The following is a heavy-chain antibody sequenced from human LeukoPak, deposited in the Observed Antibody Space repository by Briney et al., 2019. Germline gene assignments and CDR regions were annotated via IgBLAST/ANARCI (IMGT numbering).Heavy chain of an antibody. CDR3: ARARLGYCSSTSCYTDDIVRYYFDY. J-gene: IGHJ4*02. V-gene: IGHV3-30-3*01. CDR1: GFTFSSYA. D-gene: IGHD2-2*02. Sequence: PGRALRLSCAASGFTFSSYAMHWVRQAPGKGLEWVAVISYDGSNKYYADSVKGRFTISRDNSKSTLYLQMNSLRAEDTAVHYCARARLGYCSSTSCYTDDIVRYYFDYWGQGTLVTVSS. CDR2: ISYDGSNK.